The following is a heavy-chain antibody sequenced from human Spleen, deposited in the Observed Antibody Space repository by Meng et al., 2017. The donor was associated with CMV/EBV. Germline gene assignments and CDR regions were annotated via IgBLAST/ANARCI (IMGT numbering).Heavy chain of an antibody. V-gene: IGHV1-18*04. D-gene: IGHD2-2*01. CDR1: GYTFTSYY. CDR2: ISAYNGNT. CDR3: ASSVIYCSSTSCYLHAFDI. Sequence: ASVKVSCKASGYTFTSYYMHWVRQAPGQGLEWMGWISAYNGNTNYAQKLQGRVTMTTDTSTSTAYMELRSLRSDDTAVYYCASSVIYCSSTSCYLHAFDIWGQGTMVTVSS. J-gene: IGHJ3*02.